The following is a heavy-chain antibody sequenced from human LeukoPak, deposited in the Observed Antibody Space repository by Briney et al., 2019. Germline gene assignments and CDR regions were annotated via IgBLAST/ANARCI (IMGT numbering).Heavy chain of an antibody. V-gene: IGHV3-30-3*01. Sequence: GGSLRLSCAAFGFTFSTYAMYWVRQAPGKGLEWVAVISYDESSKYFADSVKGRFTISRDNSKNTLYLLMNSLRAEDTAVYYCARERYDSRWYTFGSWGQGTLVTVSS. CDR1: GFTFSTYA. CDR3: ARERYDSRWYTFGS. J-gene: IGHJ4*02. CDR2: ISYDESSK. D-gene: IGHD3-22*01.